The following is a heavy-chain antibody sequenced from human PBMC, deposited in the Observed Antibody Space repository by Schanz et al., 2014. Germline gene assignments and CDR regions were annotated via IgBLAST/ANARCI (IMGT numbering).Heavy chain of an antibody. D-gene: IGHD5-12*01. V-gene: IGHV3-7*01. J-gene: IGHJ4*02. CDR3: VRIYSGYSGGYLDY. CDR1: GFTFSSYW. CDR2: IKHDGGEK. Sequence: EVQLVESGGGLVQPGGSLRLSCAASGFTFSSYWMSWVRQATGKGLEWVANIKHDGGEKYYMDSLKGRFTISRDNDKNSLYLQMSSLRAEDTAVYYCVRIYSGYSGGYLDYWGQGTLVTVSS.